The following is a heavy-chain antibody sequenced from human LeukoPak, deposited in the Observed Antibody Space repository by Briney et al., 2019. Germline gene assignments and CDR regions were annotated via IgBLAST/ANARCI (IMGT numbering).Heavy chain of an antibody. CDR1: GFTFSSYA. D-gene: IGHD2-2*01. V-gene: IGHV3-23*01. J-gene: IGHJ4*02. Sequence: GGSLRLSCAASGFTFSSYAMSWVRQAPGKGLEWVSAISGSGGSTYYADSVKGRFTISRGNSKNTLYLQMNSLRAEDTAVYYCAKDPRVVPAATAPDYWGQGTLVTVSS. CDR3: AKDPRVVPAATAPDY. CDR2: ISGSGGST.